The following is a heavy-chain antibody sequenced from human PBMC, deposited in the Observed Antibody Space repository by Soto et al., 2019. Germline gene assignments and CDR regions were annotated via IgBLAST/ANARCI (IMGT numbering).Heavy chain of an antibody. V-gene: IGHV3-21*06. CDR1: GYALRDYS. D-gene: IGHD3-9*01. J-gene: IGHJ3*02. CDR2: AGTSRKYI. CDR3: VRDRDWAFDI. Sequence: PGGSLRLSCAASGYALRDYSMNWVRQAPGKGLELVSYAGTSRKYIFYADSVRGRFTISRDDARNSVYLQLNSLRDEDTAVYYCVRDRDWAFDIWGQGTMVTVSS.